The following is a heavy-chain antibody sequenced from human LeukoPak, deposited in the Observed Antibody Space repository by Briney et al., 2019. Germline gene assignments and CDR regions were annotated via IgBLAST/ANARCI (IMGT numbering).Heavy chain of an antibody. D-gene: IGHD5-18*01. CDR1: GGSFSGYY. CDR2: INHSGST. CDR3: ARRDSYHPPFDY. J-gene: IGHJ4*02. V-gene: IGHV4-34*01. Sequence: SETLSLTCAVYGGSFSGYYWSWIRQPPGKGLEWIGEINHSGSTNYNPSLKSRVTISVDTSKNQFSLKLSSVTAADTAVYYCARRDSYHPPFDYWGQGTLVTVSS.